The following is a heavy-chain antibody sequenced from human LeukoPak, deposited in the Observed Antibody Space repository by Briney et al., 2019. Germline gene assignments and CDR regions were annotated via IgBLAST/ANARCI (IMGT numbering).Heavy chain of an antibody. J-gene: IGHJ6*04. Sequence: KPSETLSLTCAVYGGSFSGYYWSWIRQPPGKGLEWIGEINHSGSTNYNPSLKSRVTMSVDTSKNQFSLKLSSVTAADTAVYYCARVAAIAVAGTTAPYYYYYGMDVWGKGTTVTVSS. D-gene: IGHD6-19*01. V-gene: IGHV4-34*01. CDR1: GGSFSGYY. CDR3: ARVAAIAVAGTTAPYYYYYGMDV. CDR2: INHSGST.